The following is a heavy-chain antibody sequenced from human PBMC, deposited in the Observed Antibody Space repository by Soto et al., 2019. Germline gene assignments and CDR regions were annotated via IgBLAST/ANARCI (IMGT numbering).Heavy chain of an antibody. CDR3: ARESGGAAATLDYYYFYVDV. J-gene: IGHJ6*03. Sequence: QVQLVQSGAEVKRPGASVTVSCRSSGDTFNDYYIHWVRQAPGQGLEWMGWINPNGGVTKSAQKFQGWVRMTKDTSIRAVFMQLTRLRSDDTAVYYCARESGGAAATLDYYYFYVDVWGTGTTVTVSS. CDR2: INPNGGVT. V-gene: IGHV1-2*04. D-gene: IGHD1-26*01. CDR1: GDTFNDYY.